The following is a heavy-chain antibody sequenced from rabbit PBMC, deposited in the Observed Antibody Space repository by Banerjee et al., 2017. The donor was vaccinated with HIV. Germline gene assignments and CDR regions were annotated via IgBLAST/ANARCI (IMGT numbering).Heavy chain of an antibody. CDR1: GLDFSTNYY. CDR3: ARGDYDANYFNL. CDR2: IYAGSGDTT. V-gene: IGHV1S40*01. Sequence: QSLEESGGDLVQPEGSLTLTCKASGLDFSTNYYMCWVRQAPGKGLEWIACIYAGSGDTTYYASWAKGRFTISKTSSTTVTLQMTSLTAADTATYFCARGDYDANYFNLWGPGTLVTVS. D-gene: IGHD1-1*01. J-gene: IGHJ4*01.